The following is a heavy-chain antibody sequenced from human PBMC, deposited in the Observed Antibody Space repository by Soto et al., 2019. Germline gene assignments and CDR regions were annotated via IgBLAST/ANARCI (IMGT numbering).Heavy chain of an antibody. CDR1: GYTFNTYY. CDR2: IHPSGGGT. D-gene: IGHD2-21*02. J-gene: IGHJ4*02. CDR3: ARAGHIAVVTASFDN. V-gene: IGHV1-46*02. Sequence: QVQLVQSGAEVRKPGASVKVSCKPSGYTFNTYYLHWLRQAPGQALEWMGVIHPSGGGTTYAQKFLGRVTVTRDTSTTTGFMELSSLRSDDTAVYYCARAGHIAVVTASFDNWGQGTLVTVSS.